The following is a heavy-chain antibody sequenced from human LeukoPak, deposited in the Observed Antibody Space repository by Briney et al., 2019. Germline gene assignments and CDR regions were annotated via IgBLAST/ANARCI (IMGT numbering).Heavy chain of an antibody. CDR2: MNPNSGNT. CDR1: GYTFTSYD. Sequence: ASVKVSCKASGYTFTSYDINWVRQATGQGLEWMVWMNPNSGNTGYGQKFQGRVTMTRNTSKITAYIELSSLTAEDTAVYFCARAGSVYYRNWSQGTLVTVSS. V-gene: IGHV1-8*01. D-gene: IGHD3-22*01. J-gene: IGHJ4*02. CDR3: ARAGSVYYRN.